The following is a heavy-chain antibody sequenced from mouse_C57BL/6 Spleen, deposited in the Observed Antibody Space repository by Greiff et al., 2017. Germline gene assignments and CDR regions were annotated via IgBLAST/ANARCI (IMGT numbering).Heavy chain of an antibody. V-gene: IGHV1-64*01. CDR2: IHPNSGST. CDR3: ARDSLYYDGSSYYAMDY. CDR1: GYTFTSYW. Sequence: VQLQQPGAELVKPGASVKLSCKASGYTFTSYWMHWVKQRPGQGLEWIGMIHPNSGSTNYNEKFKSKATLTVDKSSSTAYMQLSSLTSEDSAVYYCARDSLYYDGSSYYAMDYWGQGTSVTVSS. D-gene: IGHD1-1*01. J-gene: IGHJ4*01.